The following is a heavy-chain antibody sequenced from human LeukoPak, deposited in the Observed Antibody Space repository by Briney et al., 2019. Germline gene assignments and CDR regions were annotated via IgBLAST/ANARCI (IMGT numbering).Heavy chain of an antibody. CDR3: AKGHCSGGSCHFDY. CDR2: ISGSGGST. Sequence: SCKASGGTFSSYAMSWVRQAPGKGLEWVSAISGSGGSTYYADSVKGRFTISRDNSKNTLYLQMNSLRAEDTAVYYCAKGHCSGGSCHFDYWGQGTLVTVSS. D-gene: IGHD2-15*01. J-gene: IGHJ4*02. CDR1: GGTFSSYA. V-gene: IGHV3-23*01.